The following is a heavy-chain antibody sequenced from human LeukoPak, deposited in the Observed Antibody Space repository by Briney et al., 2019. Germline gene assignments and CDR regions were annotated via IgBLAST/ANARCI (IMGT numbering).Heavy chain of an antibody. D-gene: IGHD6-19*01. J-gene: IGHJ4*02. V-gene: IGHV3-48*01. CDR1: GFTFSSYS. CDR2: ISSTSSTI. CDR3: ARDFGARGWFDY. Sequence: GGSLRLSCAASGFTFSSYSMNWVRQAPGKGLEWVSYISSTSSTIYYADSVKGRFTISRDDAKNSLYLQMNSLRAEDTAVYYCARDFGARGWFDYRGQGTLVTVSS.